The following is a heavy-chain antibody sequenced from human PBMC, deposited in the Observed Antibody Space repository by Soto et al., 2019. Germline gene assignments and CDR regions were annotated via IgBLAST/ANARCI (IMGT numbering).Heavy chain of an antibody. CDR2: ISSSSSTI. CDR1: GFTFSSYG. J-gene: IGHJ4*02. V-gene: IGHV3-48*02. D-gene: IGHD3-22*01. Sequence: LRLSCAASGFTFSSYGMNWVRQAPGKGLEWVSYISSSSSTIYYADSVKGRFTISRDNAKNSLYLQMDSLRDEDTAVYYCAREGRFDTSGTPGYWGQGTLVTVSS. CDR3: AREGRFDTSGTPGY.